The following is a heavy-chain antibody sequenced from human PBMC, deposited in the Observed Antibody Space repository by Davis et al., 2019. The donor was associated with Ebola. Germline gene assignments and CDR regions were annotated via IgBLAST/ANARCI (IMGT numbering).Heavy chain of an antibody. CDR3: ARSRRFSDNSGYYYFDY. CDR1: GGSFSGYY. J-gene: IGHJ4*02. Sequence: SETLSLTCAVYGGSFSGYYWSWIRQPPGKGLEWTGEINHSGSTNYNPSLKSRVTISVDTSKNQFSLKLSSVTAADTAVYYCARSRRFSDNSGYYYFDYWGQGTLVTVSS. D-gene: IGHD3-22*01. V-gene: IGHV4-34*01. CDR2: INHSGST.